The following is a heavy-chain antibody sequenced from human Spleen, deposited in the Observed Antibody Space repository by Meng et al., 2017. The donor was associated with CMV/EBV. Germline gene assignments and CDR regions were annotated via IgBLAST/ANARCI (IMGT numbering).Heavy chain of an antibody. Sequence: YSISTSGMGVGWIREPPGRAQEWNALIYWDDDKRYSPSLKGRLNINKDTSKNQVVLTMTNMDHVDTATYYCAHRDYCSGGTCTFDYWGQGTLVTVSS. D-gene: IGHD2-15*01. CDR3: AHRDYCSGGTCTFDY. CDR1: YSISTSGMG. CDR2: IYWDDDK. V-gene: IGHV2-5*02. J-gene: IGHJ4*02.